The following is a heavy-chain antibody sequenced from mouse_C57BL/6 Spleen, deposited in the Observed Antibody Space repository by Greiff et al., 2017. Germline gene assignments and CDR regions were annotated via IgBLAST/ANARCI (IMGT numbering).Heavy chain of an antibody. J-gene: IGHJ3*01. D-gene: IGHD2-2*01. CDR3: ARPMVTTGAWFAY. V-gene: IGHV5-15*01. CDR1: GFTFSDYG. CDR2: ISNLAYSI. Sequence: DVMLVESGGGLVQPGGSLKLSCAASGFTFSDYGMAWVRQAPRKGPEWVAFISNLAYSIYYADTVTGRFTIPRENAKNTLYLEMSSLRSEDTAMYYCARPMVTTGAWFAYWGQGTLVTVSA.